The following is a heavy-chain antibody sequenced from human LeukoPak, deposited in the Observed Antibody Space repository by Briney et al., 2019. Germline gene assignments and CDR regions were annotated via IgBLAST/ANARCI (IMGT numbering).Heavy chain of an antibody. D-gene: IGHD3-10*01. CDR3: ASLGGSGSWNFGY. Sequence: SETLSLTCAVSRGSISSYYWSWIRQSPGKGLEWIGYIYYDGSTNYNPSLKSRATISLDTSKNQFSLRLSSVTAADTAVYYCASLGGSGSWNFGYWGQGALVTLSS. J-gene: IGHJ4*02. CDR2: IYYDGST. CDR1: RGSISSYY. V-gene: IGHV4-59*01.